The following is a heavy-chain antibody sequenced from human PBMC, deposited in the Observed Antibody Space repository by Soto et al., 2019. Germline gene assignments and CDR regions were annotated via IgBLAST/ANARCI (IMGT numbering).Heavy chain of an antibody. D-gene: IGHD3-16*01. CDR2: ISWDGDK. CDR1: GFLLSSSGVG. J-gene: IGHJ5*02. Sequence: QITLKESGPTLVKPTQTLTLTCTFSGFLLSSSGVGVAWIRQPPGKALEWLALISWDGDKYYSPSLKNRLSISKDTSENHVVLTLTNVDPVDTGTYFFAHRPYDYIWGSYPTWGQGTLVTVSS. V-gene: IGHV2-5*02. CDR3: AHRPYDYIWGSYPT.